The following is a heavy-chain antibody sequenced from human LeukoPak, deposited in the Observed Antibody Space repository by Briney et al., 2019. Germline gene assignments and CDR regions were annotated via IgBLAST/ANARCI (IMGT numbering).Heavy chain of an antibody. CDR1: GGSLSTHH. Sequence: PSETLSLTCVVSGGSLSTHHWSWIRQSPGRGLEWIGYISDSGSTKHNPSLMSRVTMSVDKSKNQFSLRLSSVTAADTAVYYCARSDNYVWFDPWGQGTLVTVSS. CDR2: ISDSGST. V-gene: IGHV4-59*11. CDR3: ARSDNYVWFDP. D-gene: IGHD3-10*02. J-gene: IGHJ5*02.